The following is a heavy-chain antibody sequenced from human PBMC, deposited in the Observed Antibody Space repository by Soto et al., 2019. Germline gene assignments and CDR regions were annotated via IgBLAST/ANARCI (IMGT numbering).Heavy chain of an antibody. CDR1: GLTVSSNY. Sequence: PGGSLRLSCAASGLTVSSNYMSCVLQAPGEGLECVPGIYSGGSTYYADSLKGRFTISRDNSKNPPYLQMTSLRAEDTAVYYCARDSYVVEWLQPGGMDVWGQGTTVTVSS. V-gene: IGHV3-53*01. J-gene: IGHJ6*02. CDR3: ARDSYVVEWLQPGGMDV. CDR2: IYSGGST. D-gene: IGHD5-12*01.